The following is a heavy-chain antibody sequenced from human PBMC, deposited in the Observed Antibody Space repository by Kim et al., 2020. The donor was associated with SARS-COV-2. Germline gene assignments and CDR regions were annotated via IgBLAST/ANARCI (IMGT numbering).Heavy chain of an antibody. V-gene: IGHV3-30*18. J-gene: IGHJ4*02. Sequence: GGSLRLSCAASGFTFSSYGMHWVRQAPGKGLEWVAVISYDGSNKYYADSVKGRFTISRDNSKNTLYLQMNSLRAEDTAVYYCAKDPWNDAPYFDYWGQGT. D-gene: IGHD1-1*01. CDR2: ISYDGSNK. CDR1: GFTFSSYG. CDR3: AKDPWNDAPYFDY.